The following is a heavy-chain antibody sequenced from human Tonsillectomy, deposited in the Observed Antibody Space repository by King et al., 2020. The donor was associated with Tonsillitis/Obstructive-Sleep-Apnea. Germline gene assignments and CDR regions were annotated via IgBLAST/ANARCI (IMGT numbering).Heavy chain of an antibody. J-gene: IGHJ4*02. V-gene: IGHV4-59*01. Sequence: QLQESGPGLVKPSETLSLTCTVSGGSISSYYWSWIRQPPGKGLEWIGYIYYSGSTNYNPSLKSRVTISVDTSKNQFSLKLSSVTAADTAVYYCARGRGYSYGYYFDYWGQGTLVTSPQ. CDR1: GGSISSYY. CDR2: IYYSGST. CDR3: ARGRGYSYGYYFDY. D-gene: IGHD5-18*01.